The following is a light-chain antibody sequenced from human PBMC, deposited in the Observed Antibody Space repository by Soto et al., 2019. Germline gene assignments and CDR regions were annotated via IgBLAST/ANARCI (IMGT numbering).Light chain of an antibody. J-gene: IGKJ1*01. CDR2: AAS. CDR1: QSISSY. CDR3: QQSYSTPRT. V-gene: IGKV1-39*01. Sequence: DIQMTQSPSSLSASVGDRVTITCRASQSISSYLNWYQQKPGKAPKLLIYAASSLQSGVPSRFSGSGSGTDFTLTISSLQREDFATYYCQQSYSTPRTFGQGNKVEIK.